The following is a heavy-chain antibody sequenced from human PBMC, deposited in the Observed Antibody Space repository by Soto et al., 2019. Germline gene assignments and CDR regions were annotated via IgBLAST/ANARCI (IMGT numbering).Heavy chain of an antibody. D-gene: IGHD2-15*01. CDR1: GFTFTTYW. Sequence: EVQLVESGGHLVQPGGSLRLSCAASGFTFTTYWMHWVRQAPGKGLVWVSRIESDGSSTNYADSVKGRFTISRDNAKNTLYLQLNSLGAEDTAVYYCARGWLRAYSMDVGGKGTTVTFSS. CDR2: IESDGSST. J-gene: IGHJ6*03. V-gene: IGHV3-74*01. CDR3: ARGWLRAYSMDV.